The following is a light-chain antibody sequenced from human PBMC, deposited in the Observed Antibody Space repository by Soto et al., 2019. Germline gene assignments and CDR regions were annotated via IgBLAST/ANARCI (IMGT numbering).Light chain of an antibody. Sequence: DIQMTQSPSSLSASVGDRVTITCRASQSISSYLNWYQQKPGKAPKLLMYGASSLQSGVPSRFSGSGSGTDFTLTITSLQPEDFATYYCQQSYRIPLSFGGGTKVEIK. V-gene: IGKV1-39*01. CDR1: QSISSY. CDR2: GAS. CDR3: QQSYRIPLS. J-gene: IGKJ4*01.